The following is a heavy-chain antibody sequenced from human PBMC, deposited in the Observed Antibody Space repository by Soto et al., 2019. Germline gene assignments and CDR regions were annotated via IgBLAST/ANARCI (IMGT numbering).Heavy chain of an antibody. CDR3: ARVVPAAIYFDY. J-gene: IGHJ4*02. CDR2: ISGSGGST. Sequence: EVQLLESGGGLVQPGGSLRLSCAASGFTFSSYVMSWVRQAPGKGLEWVSAISGSGGSTYYADSVKGRFTISRDNSKNTLYLQMNSLRAEDTAVYYCARVVPAAIYFDYWGQGTLVTVSS. V-gene: IGHV3-23*01. CDR1: GFTFSSYV. D-gene: IGHD2-2*02.